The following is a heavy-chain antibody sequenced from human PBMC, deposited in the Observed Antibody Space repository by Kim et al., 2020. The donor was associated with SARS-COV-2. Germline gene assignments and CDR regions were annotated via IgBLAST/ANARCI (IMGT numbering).Heavy chain of an antibody. CDR3: ARVATVSTLDY. J-gene: IGHJ4*02. D-gene: IGHD4-17*01. CDR2: ST. Sequence: STTYNPALKGRHPMSVDTSKNPFCLHLSSMTAADTAVYYCARVATVSTLDYWGQGTLVTVSS. V-gene: IGHV4-61*03.